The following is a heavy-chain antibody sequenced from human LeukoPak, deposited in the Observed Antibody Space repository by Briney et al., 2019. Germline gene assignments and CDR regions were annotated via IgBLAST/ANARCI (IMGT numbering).Heavy chain of an antibody. CDR2: IGGYNGNT. J-gene: IGHJ4*02. CDR3: ARSSLGTITAGLFDY. CDR1: GYTFSSYG. Sequence: ASVKVSCKASGYTFSSYGMAWVGRAPGQGLEWMGWIGGYNGNTNYAQKRQGRVSMTTDTSTTTAYMELRSLTSDDTALYYCARSSLGTITAGLFDYWGQGTLVTVSS. V-gene: IGHV1-18*01. D-gene: IGHD5-12*01.